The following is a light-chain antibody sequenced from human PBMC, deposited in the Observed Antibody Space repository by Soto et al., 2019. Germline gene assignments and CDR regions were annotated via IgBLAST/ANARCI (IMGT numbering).Light chain of an antibody. J-gene: IGKJ4*01. Sequence: EIVLTQSPPSLPVTPGEPASIACRSSQSLLHSNGYNYLDWYLQKPGQSPQPLIFLGSNRASGVPDRFSGSGSGTDFTLKIRRVEAEDVGVYYCMQALQTPTFGGGTKVEIK. CDR2: LGS. CDR1: QSLLHSNGYNY. CDR3: MQALQTPT. V-gene: IGKV2-28*01.